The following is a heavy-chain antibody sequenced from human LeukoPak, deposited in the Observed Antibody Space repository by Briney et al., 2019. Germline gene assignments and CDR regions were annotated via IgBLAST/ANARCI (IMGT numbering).Heavy chain of an antibody. CDR2: IYYSGST. Sequence: SETLSLTCTVSGGSISSYYWSWVRQPPGKGLEWIGYIYYSGSTNYNPSLKSRVTISVDTSKNQFSLKLSSVTAADTAVYYCARDTEAAAGLDYWGQGTLVTVSS. J-gene: IGHJ4*02. CDR3: ARDTEAAAGLDY. CDR1: GGSISSYY. D-gene: IGHD6-13*01. V-gene: IGHV4-59*01.